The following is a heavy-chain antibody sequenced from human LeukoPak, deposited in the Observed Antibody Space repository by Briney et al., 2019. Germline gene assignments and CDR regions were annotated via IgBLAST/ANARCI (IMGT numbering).Heavy chain of an antibody. Sequence: GGSLSLSCAASGCSFSSYRMYWVRQAPGKGQGLVSRINSDWSSTSYADSVKGRFTISRDNAKNTLYLQMNSLRAEDTAVYYCARDVSSGYALDYWGQGTLVTVSS. J-gene: IGHJ4*02. V-gene: IGHV3-74*01. CDR3: ARDVSSGYALDY. D-gene: IGHD3-22*01. CDR1: GCSFSSYR. CDR2: INSDWSST.